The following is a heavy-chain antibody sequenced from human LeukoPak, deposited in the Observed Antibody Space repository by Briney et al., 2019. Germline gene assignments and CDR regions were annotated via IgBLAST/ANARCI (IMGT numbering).Heavy chain of an antibody. CDR3: ARDRRPIWGGFDY. J-gene: IGHJ4*02. Sequence: GGSLTLSCAASGFTDSINYVSWVRQAPGKGLEWVSVIYSGGSTDYADSATARFTISRDNSKNSLYLQMNSLRAEHTAVYYCARDRRPIWGGFDYWGQGTLVTVYS. V-gene: IGHV3-66*02. D-gene: IGHD3-16*01. CDR2: IYSGGST. CDR1: GFTDSINY.